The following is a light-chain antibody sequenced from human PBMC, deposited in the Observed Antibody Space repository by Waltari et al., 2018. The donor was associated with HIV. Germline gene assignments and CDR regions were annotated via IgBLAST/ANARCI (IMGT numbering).Light chain of an antibody. V-gene: IGLV2-14*01. CDR1: SSYVGNYNY. CDR3: SSYTNNNRVV. CDR2: EVS. Sequence: QSALTQPTSVSGSPGQTVTISCTATSSYVGNYNYLSWYQQFPGKAPKLLIFEVSHRPSGVSYRFSGSKSGNTASLTISGLQAEDGADYYCSSYTNNNRVVFGGGTKLTV. J-gene: IGLJ3*02.